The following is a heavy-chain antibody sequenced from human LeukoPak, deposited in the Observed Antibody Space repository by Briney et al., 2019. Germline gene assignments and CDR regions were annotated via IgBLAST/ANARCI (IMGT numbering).Heavy chain of an antibody. J-gene: IGHJ4*02. V-gene: IGHV3-21*01. CDR2: ISSNSSYI. CDR1: GFTFSSYS. Sequence: PGGSLRLSCAASGFTFSSYSMNWVRQAPGKGLEWVSSISSNSSYIYYADSVKGRFTISRDNAKNSLYLQMNSLRAEDTAVYYCARETYGDSTFDYWGQGTLVTVSS. CDR3: ARETYGDSTFDY. D-gene: IGHD4-17*01.